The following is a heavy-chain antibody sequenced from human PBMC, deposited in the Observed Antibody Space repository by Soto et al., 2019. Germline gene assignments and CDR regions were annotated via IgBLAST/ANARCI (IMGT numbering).Heavy chain of an antibody. CDR1: GGSMNDYY. CDR2: IFTSGNT. CDR3: ASGRLVSRYYGLDV. J-gene: IGHJ6*02. Sequence: SETLSLTCTVSGGSMNDYYWSWIRQPAGKGLEWIGRIFTSGNTNYNPSLRSRLTMSVDTSTNQVSLRLTSVTAADTAVYYCASGRLVSRYYGLDVWGQGTTVTV. V-gene: IGHV4-4*07. D-gene: IGHD6-6*01.